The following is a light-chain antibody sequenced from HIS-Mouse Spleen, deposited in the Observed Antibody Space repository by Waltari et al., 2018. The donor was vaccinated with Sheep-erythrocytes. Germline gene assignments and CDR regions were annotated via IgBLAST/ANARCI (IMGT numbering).Light chain of an antibody. CDR2: DVS. V-gene: IGLV2-11*01. CDR1: SSDVGGYNY. CDR3: CSYAGSSTWV. Sequence: QSALTQPRSVSGSPGQSVTISCPGTSSDVGGYNYVSWYQQHPGKAPKLMIYDVSKRPSGVSNRFSGSKSGNTASLTISGLQAEDEADYYCCSYAGSSTWVFGGGTK. J-gene: IGLJ3*02.